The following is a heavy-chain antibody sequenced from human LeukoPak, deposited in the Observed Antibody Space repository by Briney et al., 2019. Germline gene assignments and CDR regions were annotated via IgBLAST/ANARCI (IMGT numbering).Heavy chain of an antibody. Sequence: SETLSLTCAVYGGSFSGYYWSWIRQPPGKGLEWIGYIYYSGSTNYNPSLKSRVTISVDTSKNQFSLKLSSVTAADTAVYYCARGTTGTTPDYWGQGTLVTVSS. CDR3: ARGTTGTTPDY. CDR2: IYYSGST. CDR1: GGSFSGYY. D-gene: IGHD1-1*01. V-gene: IGHV4-59*01. J-gene: IGHJ4*02.